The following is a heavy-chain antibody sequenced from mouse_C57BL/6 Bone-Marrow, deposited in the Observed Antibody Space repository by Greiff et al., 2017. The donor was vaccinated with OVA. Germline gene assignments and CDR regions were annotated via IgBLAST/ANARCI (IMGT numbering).Heavy chain of an antibody. V-gene: IGHV7-1*01. CDR2: SRNKANDYTT. J-gene: IGHJ4*01. Sequence: EVNVVESGGGLVQSGRSLRLSCATSGFTFSDFYMEWVRQAPGKGLEWIAASRNKANDYTTEYSASVKGRFIVSRDTSQSILYLQMNALRAEDTAIYYCARDAVYYGYSYAMDYWGQGTSVTVSS. CDR3: ARDAVYYGYSYAMDY. D-gene: IGHD2-2*01. CDR1: GFTFSDFY.